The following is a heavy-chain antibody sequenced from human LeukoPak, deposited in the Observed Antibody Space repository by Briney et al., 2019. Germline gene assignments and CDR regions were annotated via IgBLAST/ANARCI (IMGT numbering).Heavy chain of an antibody. J-gene: IGHJ3*02. D-gene: IGHD1-26*01. CDR3: AKDQLSGTRRGAFDI. CDR1: GFTFSSYA. V-gene: IGHV3-23*01. CDR2: ISGSGGKT. Sequence: GRSLRLSCAASGFTFSSYAISWVRQAPGKGLEWVPAISGSGGKTYYADSVKGRFTISRDNSKNALYLQMSSLRADDTAVYYCAKDQLSGTRRGAFDIWGQGRMVTVSS.